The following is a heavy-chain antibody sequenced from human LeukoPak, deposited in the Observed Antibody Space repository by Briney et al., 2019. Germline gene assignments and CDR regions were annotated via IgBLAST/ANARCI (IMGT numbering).Heavy chain of an antibody. V-gene: IGHV3-20*04. CDR3: ARGYCSSPTCRPFDY. Sequence: GGSLRLSCAASGFTFDDYGMGCVRQAPGKGLEWVSGIIWNGGSTGYADSVKGRFTISRDNAKNSLYLQMNSLRAEDTALYYCARGYCSSPTCRPFDYWGQGTLVTVSS. J-gene: IGHJ4*02. D-gene: IGHD2-2*01. CDR2: IIWNGGST. CDR1: GFTFDDYG.